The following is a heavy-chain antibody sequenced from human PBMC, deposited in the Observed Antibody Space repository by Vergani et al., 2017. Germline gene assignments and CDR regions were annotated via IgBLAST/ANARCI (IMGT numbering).Heavy chain of an antibody. CDR2: ISSSSSTI. CDR3: ARDSSGYFDY. CDR1: GFTFSSYW. D-gene: IGHD3-22*01. V-gene: IGHV3-48*01. Sequence: EVQLVESGGGLVQPGGSLRLSCAASGFTFSSYWMNWVRQAPGKGLEWVSYISSSSSTIYYADSVKGRFTISRDNAKNSLYLQMNSLRAEDTAVYYCARDSSGYFDYWGQGTLVTVSS. J-gene: IGHJ4*02.